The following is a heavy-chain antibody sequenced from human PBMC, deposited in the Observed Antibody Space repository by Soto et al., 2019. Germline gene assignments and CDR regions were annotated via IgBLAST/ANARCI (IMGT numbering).Heavy chain of an antibody. CDR2: IHPFGDT. Sequence: SETLSLTCAVHTESFSTYYCSWTRQPPGKGLEWIGEIHPFGDTYYNPSLKSRVTISVDRSKNQFSLKLSSVTAADTAVYYCARVPDYGGQGTLVTVSS. CDR3: ARVPDY. V-gene: IGHV4-34*01. CDR1: TESFSTYY. J-gene: IGHJ4*02.